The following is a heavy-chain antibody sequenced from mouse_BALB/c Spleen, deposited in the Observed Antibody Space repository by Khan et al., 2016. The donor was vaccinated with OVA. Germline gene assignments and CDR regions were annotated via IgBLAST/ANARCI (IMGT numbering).Heavy chain of an antibody. Sequence: VQLVESGAELAKPGASVKMSCKASGYTFINYWILWVKQRPGQGLEWIGYINPSTGYTEYNQKFKDKATLTADKSSSTAYMQLSSLTSEDSAVYYCARRGLRWDFDYWGQGTTLTVSS. CDR1: GYTFINYW. CDR3: ARRGLRWDFDY. CDR2: INPSTGYT. D-gene: IGHD1-1*01. J-gene: IGHJ2*01. V-gene: IGHV1-7*01.